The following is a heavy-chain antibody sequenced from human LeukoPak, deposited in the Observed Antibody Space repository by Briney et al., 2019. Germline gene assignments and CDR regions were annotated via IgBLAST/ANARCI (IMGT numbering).Heavy chain of an antibody. Sequence: GESLKISCKGSGYSFTSYWIGWVCQMPGKGLEWMGIIYPGDSDTRYSPSFQGQVTISADKSISTAYLQWSSLKASDTAMYYCARQGSPTVAAYGMDVWGQGTTVTVSS. CDR2: IYPGDSDT. CDR3: ARQGSPTVAAYGMDV. J-gene: IGHJ6*02. D-gene: IGHD4-23*01. CDR1: GYSFTSYW. V-gene: IGHV5-51*01.